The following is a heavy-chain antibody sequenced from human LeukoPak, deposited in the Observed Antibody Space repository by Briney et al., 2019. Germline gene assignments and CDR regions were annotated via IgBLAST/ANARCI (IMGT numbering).Heavy chain of an antibody. CDR3: ARDRYSSGWYGDFDC. Sequence: PGRSLRLSCAASGFTFNSYALHWVRQAPGKGLEWVAVISSDGSNKYYADSVKGRFTISRDNSKNTLYLQMNSLRAEDTAVYYCARDRYSSGWYGDFDCWGQGTLVTVSS. J-gene: IGHJ4*02. CDR2: ISSDGSNK. CDR1: GFTFNSYA. V-gene: IGHV3-30-3*01. D-gene: IGHD6-19*01.